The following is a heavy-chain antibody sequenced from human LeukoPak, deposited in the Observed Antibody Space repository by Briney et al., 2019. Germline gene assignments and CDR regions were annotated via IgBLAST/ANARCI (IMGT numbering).Heavy chain of an antibody. CDR2: ISSSGSSI. V-gene: IGHV3-48*03. CDR3: ARRHCSSTNCYGTPIHPFDM. Sequence: TGGSLRLSCAASGFTFNSYEMNWVRQAPGKGLEWVSYISSSGSSIYYADSVKGRFTISRDNAKNSLCLQMNSLRAEDTAVYYCARRHCSSTNCYGTPIHPFDMWGQGTVVTVSS. J-gene: IGHJ3*02. D-gene: IGHD2-2*01. CDR1: GFTFNSYE.